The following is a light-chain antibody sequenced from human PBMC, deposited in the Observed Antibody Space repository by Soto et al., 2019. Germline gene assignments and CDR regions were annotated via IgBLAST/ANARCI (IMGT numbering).Light chain of an antibody. CDR3: QQYNNWPRT. CDR1: QSVSSN. CDR2: GAS. V-gene: IGKV3-15*01. J-gene: IGKJ2*01. Sequence: EIVMTQSPATLSVSPGERATLSCRASQSVSSNLAWYQQKPGQAPRLLIYGASTRATGIPLRFSGSGSGTEFTLTISSLQSEDFAVYYCQQYNNWPRTFGQGTKLEIK.